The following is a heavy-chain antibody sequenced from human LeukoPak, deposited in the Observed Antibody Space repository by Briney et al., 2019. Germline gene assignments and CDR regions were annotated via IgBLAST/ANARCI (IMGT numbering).Heavy chain of an antibody. V-gene: IGHV3-7*03. CDR1: GFTFSTYW. J-gene: IGHJ4*02. CDR3: CPGHAGFDY. Sequence: PGRSLRLSCAASGFTFSTYWMSWVRQAPGKGLECVANIKEDGSEKYYVDSVKGRFTISRDNAKNSLFLQMNSLRAEDTAVYYCCPGHAGFDYWGQGTLVTVSS. CDR2: IKEDGSEK.